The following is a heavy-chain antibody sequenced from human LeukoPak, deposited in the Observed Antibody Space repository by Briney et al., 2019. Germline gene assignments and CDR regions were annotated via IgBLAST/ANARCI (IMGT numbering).Heavy chain of an antibody. CDR2: IIPIFGTA. Sequence: SVKVSCKASGYTFTSYGISWVRQAPGQGLEWMGGIIPIFGTANYAQKFQGRVTITADESTSTAYMELSSLRSEDTAVYYCARSYCGGDSYLRNYYYGMDVWGQGTTVTVSS. D-gene: IGHD2-21*02. J-gene: IGHJ6*02. CDR3: ARSYCGGDSYLRNYYYGMDV. V-gene: IGHV1-69*13. CDR1: GYTFTSYG.